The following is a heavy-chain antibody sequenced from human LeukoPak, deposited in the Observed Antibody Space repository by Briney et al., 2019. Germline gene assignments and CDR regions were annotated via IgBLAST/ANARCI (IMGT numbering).Heavy chain of an antibody. Sequence: GGSLRLSCAASGFSFSSYWMHWVRHAPGKGLVWVSRINGDGSITRSADSVKDRFTISRDNAKNTLYLQMSSLGAEDTAVYWCARAGYGSGIYMDVWGKGTTVTISS. V-gene: IGHV3-74*01. CDR2: INGDGSIT. CDR3: ARAGYGSGIYMDV. D-gene: IGHD3-10*01. J-gene: IGHJ6*03. CDR1: GFSFSSYW.